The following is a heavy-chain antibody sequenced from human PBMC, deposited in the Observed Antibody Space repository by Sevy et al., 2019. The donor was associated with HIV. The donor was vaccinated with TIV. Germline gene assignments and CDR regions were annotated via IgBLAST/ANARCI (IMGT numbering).Heavy chain of an antibody. Sequence: GGSLRLSCAASGIIFKSYVMSWVRQAPGKGLEWLSGISASGGSTYYADSVKGRFTISRDNFKSTLYLQMNILRAEDTAVYYCAGAGVGAKGFDYWGPGTLVTVSS. CDR3: AGAGVGAKGFDY. D-gene: IGHD1-26*01. J-gene: IGHJ4*02. CDR1: GIIFKSYV. V-gene: IGHV3-23*01. CDR2: ISASGGST.